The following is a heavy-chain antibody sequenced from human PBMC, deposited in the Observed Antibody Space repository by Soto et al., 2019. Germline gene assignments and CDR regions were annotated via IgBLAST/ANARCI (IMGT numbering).Heavy chain of an antibody. D-gene: IGHD3-22*01. CDR2: IYYSGST. J-gene: IGHJ4*02. Sequence: QVQLQESGPGLVKPSETLSLTCTVSGGSISSYYWSWIRQPPGKGLEWIGYIYYSGSTNYNPSLKSRVTISVDTSKNQFSLKLSSVTAADTAVYYCARGYYDSSGCFDYWGQGTLVTVSS. CDR1: GGSISSYY. CDR3: ARGYYDSSGCFDY. V-gene: IGHV4-59*01.